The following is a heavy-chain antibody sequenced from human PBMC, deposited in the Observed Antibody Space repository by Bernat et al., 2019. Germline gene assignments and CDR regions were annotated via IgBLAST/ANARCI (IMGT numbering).Heavy chain of an antibody. Sequence: EVQVVESGGNLVQPGGSLRLSCAASGFTFSSYDMHWVRQATGEGLEWVSAIGTAGDTYYPGSVKGRFTISRENAKNSLYLQMNSLRAGDTAVYYCARGAGDYWYFDLWGRGTLVTVSS. V-gene: IGHV3-13*04. J-gene: IGHJ2*01. CDR1: GFTFSSYD. CDR2: IGTAGDT. D-gene: IGHD7-27*01. CDR3: ARGAGDYWYFDL.